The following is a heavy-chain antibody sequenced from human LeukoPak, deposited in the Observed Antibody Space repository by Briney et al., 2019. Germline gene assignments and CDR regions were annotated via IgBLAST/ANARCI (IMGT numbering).Heavy chain of an antibody. CDR3: ARDRFGDRRTFDY. Sequence: PGGSLRLSCSASGFTLSNFWIHWVRQAPGKGLVWVSRINSDGSSTSYADSVKGRFTISRDNAKNSLYLQMNSLRAEDTAVYYCARDRFGDRRTFDYWGQGTLVTVSS. V-gene: IGHV3-74*01. J-gene: IGHJ4*02. D-gene: IGHD3-10*01. CDR2: INSDGSST. CDR1: GFTLSNFW.